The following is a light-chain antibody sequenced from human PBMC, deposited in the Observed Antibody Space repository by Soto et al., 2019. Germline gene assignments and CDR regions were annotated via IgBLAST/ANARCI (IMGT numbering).Light chain of an antibody. CDR3: QRSRSTPLT. J-gene: IGKJ4*01. V-gene: IGKV1-39*01. CDR2: TAS. Sequence: DIQMTQSPSSLSASVGDRVTITCRASQSIERHLNWYQQKPGKALKLVINTASNLQSGIPSRFSGSGSGTDFTLTISTLQPEDFATYICQRSRSTPLTFGGGTKVEI. CDR1: QSIERH.